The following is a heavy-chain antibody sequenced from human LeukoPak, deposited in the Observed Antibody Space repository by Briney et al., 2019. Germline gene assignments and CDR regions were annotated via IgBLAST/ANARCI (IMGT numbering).Heavy chain of an antibody. CDR1: GFTFTDYY. CDR2: INLNSDAT. D-gene: IGHD1-26*01. CDR3: ARIYGWTTSGTYELTDY. J-gene: IGHJ4*02. Sequence: ASVKVSCKASGFTFTDYYIHWVRQAPGQGLEWMGRINLNSDATNCAQKFQDKVTMTRDTSITTAYMELRSLTSDDTAIYYCARIYGWTTSGTYELTDYWGQGTLVTVSS. V-gene: IGHV1-2*06.